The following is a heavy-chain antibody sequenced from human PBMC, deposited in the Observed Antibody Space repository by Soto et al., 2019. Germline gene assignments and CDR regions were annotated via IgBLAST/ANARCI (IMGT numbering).Heavy chain of an antibody. CDR3: ARLRIATNNYKWFDT. D-gene: IGHD2-21*01. V-gene: IGHV4-31*03. J-gene: IGHJ5*02. CDR2: IYVTGAV. CDR1: CAALNSGHYY. Sequence: TLSLPCSVPCAALNSGHYYWSWIRQVPGKGLEWIGHIYVTGAVDYNPSLRDRITISQDTSERQFYLNLRLVTAADTAVYYCARLRIATNNYKWFDTWGQGTLVTVSS.